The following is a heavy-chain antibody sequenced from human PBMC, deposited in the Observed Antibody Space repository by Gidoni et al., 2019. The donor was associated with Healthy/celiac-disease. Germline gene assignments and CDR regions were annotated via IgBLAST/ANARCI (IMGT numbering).Heavy chain of an antibody. Sequence: EVQLVQSGAEVKKPGESLKISCKGSGYSFTSYWIGWVRQMPGKGLDWMGIIYPGDSATRYLPSFQGQVTISADKSLRPPYLQWSSLKASDTAMYYCARLASSSSGFDPWGQGTLVTVSS. CDR3: ARLASSSSGFDP. V-gene: IGHV5-51*01. J-gene: IGHJ5*02. D-gene: IGHD6-6*01. CDR1: GYSFTSYW. CDR2: IYPGDSAT.